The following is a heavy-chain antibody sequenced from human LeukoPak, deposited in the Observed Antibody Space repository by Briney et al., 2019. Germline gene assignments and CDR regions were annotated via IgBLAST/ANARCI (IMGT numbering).Heavy chain of an antibody. CDR3: AKYYSSALDY. D-gene: IGHD6-19*01. J-gene: IGHJ4*02. CDR1: GFTFSSYG. Sequence: GGSLRLSCAASGFTFSSYGMHWVRQAPGKGLEWVAFIRYDGSNKYYADAVKGRFTISRDNSKNTLYLQMNSLRAEDTAVYYCAKYYSSALDYWGQGTLVTVSS. V-gene: IGHV3-30*02. CDR2: IRYDGSNK.